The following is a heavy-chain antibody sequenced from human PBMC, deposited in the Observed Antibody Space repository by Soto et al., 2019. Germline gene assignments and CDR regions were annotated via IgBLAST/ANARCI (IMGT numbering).Heavy chain of an antibody. CDR1: GFSYRGYS. D-gene: IGHD3-22*01. J-gene: IGHJ4*02. Sequence: GGSLRLSCAASGFSYRGYSMYWVRQAPGKGLEWVSGSSGSGSGTYYADSVTGRLTISRDNSKNTLYLQMNSLRAEDTAVYYCAKGSSCYYDTFDYWGRGPLVTVSS. CDR3: AKGSSCYYDTFDY. CDR2: SSGSGSGT. V-gene: IGHV3-23*01.